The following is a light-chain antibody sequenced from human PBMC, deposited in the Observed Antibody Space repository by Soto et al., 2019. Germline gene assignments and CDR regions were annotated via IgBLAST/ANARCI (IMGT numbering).Light chain of an antibody. CDR3: AAWDGRLSGVL. CDR1: SSNIGTNY. J-gene: IGLJ2*01. CDR2: RDT. Sequence: QPVLTQVPSASGTPGQRVTISCSGSSSNIGTNYVYWYQQLPGTAPKLLIYRDTQRPSGVPDRFSGSKSGTSASLAISGLRSEDEADYYCAAWDGRLSGVLFGGGTKLTVL. V-gene: IGLV1-47*01.